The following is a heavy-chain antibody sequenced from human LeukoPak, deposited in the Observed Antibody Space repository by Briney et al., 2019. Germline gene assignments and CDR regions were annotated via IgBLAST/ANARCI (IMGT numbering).Heavy chain of an antibody. V-gene: IGHV1-18*01. J-gene: IGHJ3*02. D-gene: IGHD6-19*01. Sequence: ASVKVSCKASGYTFTNFGISWVRQAPGQGLEWMGWISVYNGNANYAQNFQGRVTMTTDTSTRTAYMELRSLRSDNTAVYYCARAGGWARGDYKGDAFDIWGQGTMVTVSS. CDR1: GYTFTNFG. CDR2: ISVYNGNA. CDR3: ARAGGWARGDYKGDAFDI.